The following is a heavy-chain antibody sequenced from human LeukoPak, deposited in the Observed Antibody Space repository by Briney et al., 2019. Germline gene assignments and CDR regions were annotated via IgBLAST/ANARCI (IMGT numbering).Heavy chain of an antibody. D-gene: IGHD1-7*01. J-gene: IGHJ3*02. CDR3: ARDWASNWNYPNYAFDI. V-gene: IGHV1-3*03. Sequence: ASVKVSCKASGYTFTSYAMHWVRQAPGQRLEWMGWINAGNGNTKYSQEFQGRVTITRDTSASTAYMELSSLGSEDMAVYYCARDWASNWNYPNYAFDIWGQGTMVTVSS. CDR1: GYTFTSYA. CDR2: INAGNGNT.